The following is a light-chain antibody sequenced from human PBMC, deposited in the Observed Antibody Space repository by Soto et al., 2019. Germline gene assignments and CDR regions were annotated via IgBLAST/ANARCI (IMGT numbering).Light chain of an antibody. CDR1: QSVSSSY. CDR3: QQYGSSPRT. Sequence: DIVLTQSPGTLSLSPGERAALSCRASQSVSSSYLAWYQQKPGQAPRLLIYGASNRATGIPDRFSGSGSGTDFTLTISRLEPEDFAVYYCQQYGSSPRTLGQGTKVE. V-gene: IGKV3-20*01. J-gene: IGKJ1*01. CDR2: GAS.